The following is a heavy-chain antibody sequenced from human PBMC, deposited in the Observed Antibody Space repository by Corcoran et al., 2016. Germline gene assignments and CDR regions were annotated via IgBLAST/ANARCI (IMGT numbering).Heavy chain of an antibody. Sequence: EVQLVESGGDLVQPGGSLKLSCAASGLTFSGSAMHWVRQASGKGLEWVGRIRSKTNSYATAYAASVKGRFTISRDDSKNTAYLQMNSLTTEDTAMYYCTRHDVGRSGSPFGMDVWGQGTTVTVSS. CDR2: IRSKTNSYAT. CDR3: TRHDVGRSGSPFGMDV. J-gene: IGHJ6*02. CDR1: GLTFSGSA. D-gene: IGHD3-10*01. V-gene: IGHV3-73*02.